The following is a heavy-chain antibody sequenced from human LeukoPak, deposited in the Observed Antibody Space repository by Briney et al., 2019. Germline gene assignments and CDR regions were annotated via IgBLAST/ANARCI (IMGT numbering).Heavy chain of an antibody. Sequence: ASVKVSCKASGYSFTSYGISWVRQAPGQGLEWMGWISAYNGNTKYAQKLQGRVTMTTDTSTSTAYMELRSLRSDDTAVYYCARTGGWSLYYGSGIQGGHAFDIWGQGTMVTVSS. CDR1: GYSFTSYG. CDR2: ISAYNGNT. J-gene: IGHJ3*02. D-gene: IGHD3-10*01. CDR3: ARTGGWSLYYGSGIQGGHAFDI. V-gene: IGHV1-18*01.